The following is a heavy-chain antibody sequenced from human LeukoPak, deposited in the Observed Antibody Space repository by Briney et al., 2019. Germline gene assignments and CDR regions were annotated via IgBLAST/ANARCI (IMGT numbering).Heavy chain of an antibody. J-gene: IGHJ1*01. CDR2: ISGSGGST. V-gene: IGHV3-23*01. Sequence: GGSLRLSCAASGFTFSSYAMSGVRQAPGKGLEWVSAISGSGGSTYYADSVKGRFTISRHNSKNTLYLQMNSLRAEDTAVYYCARGGEQWLSEYFQHWGQGTLVTVSS. CDR1: GFTFSSYA. D-gene: IGHD6-19*01. CDR3: ARGGEQWLSEYFQH.